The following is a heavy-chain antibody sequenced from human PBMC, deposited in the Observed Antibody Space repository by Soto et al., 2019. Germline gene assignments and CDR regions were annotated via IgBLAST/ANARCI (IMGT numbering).Heavy chain of an antibody. D-gene: IGHD6-13*01. Sequence: QVQLQESGPGLVKPSETLSLTCTVSGGSVSSGSYYWSWIRQPPGKGLEWIGYIYYSGSTHYNPSLKSRVTISVDTSKNQFSLKLSSVTAADTAVYYCARDEAEAAGPYNWFDPWGQGTLVTVSS. CDR1: GGSVSSGSYY. CDR2: IYYSGST. J-gene: IGHJ5*02. V-gene: IGHV4-61*01. CDR3: ARDEAEAAGPYNWFDP.